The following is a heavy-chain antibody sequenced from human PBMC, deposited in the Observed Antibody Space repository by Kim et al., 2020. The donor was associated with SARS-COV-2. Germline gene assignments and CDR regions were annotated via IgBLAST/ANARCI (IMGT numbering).Heavy chain of an antibody. Sequence: GESLKISCKGSGYSFTSYWIGWVRQMPGKGLEWMGIIYPGDSDTRYSPSFQGQVTISADKSISTAYLQWSSLKASDTAMYYCARDIVVVPAATGFYGMDVWGQGTTVTVSS. CDR1: GYSFTSYW. CDR2: IYPGDSDT. D-gene: IGHD2-2*01. CDR3: ARDIVVVPAATGFYGMDV. V-gene: IGHV5-51*01. J-gene: IGHJ6*02.